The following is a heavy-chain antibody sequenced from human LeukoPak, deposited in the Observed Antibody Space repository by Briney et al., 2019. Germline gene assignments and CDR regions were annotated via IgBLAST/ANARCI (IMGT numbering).Heavy chain of an antibody. CDR1: GFTLSSYW. CDR3: ARDIEDYDFWSGYYTWSYYYYYYYMDV. J-gene: IGHJ6*03. V-gene: IGHV3-7*01. D-gene: IGHD3-3*01. Sequence: PGGSLRLSCAASGFTLSSYWMSWVRQAPGKGLEWVANIKQDGSEKYYVDSVKGRFTISRDNAKNSLYLQMNSLRAEDTAVYYCARDIEDYDFWSGYYTWSYYYYYYYMDVWGKGTTVTVSS. CDR2: IKQDGSEK.